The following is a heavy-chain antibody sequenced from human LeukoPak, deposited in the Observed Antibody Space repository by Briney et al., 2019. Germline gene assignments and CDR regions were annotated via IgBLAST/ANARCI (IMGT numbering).Heavy chain of an antibody. Sequence: GRSLRLSCAASGFTFSSYAMHWVRQAPGKGPEWVALISYDGSGQYYTESVKGRFTISRDNSKNTLCLQVNSLRVEDTAVYYCARANRPFHTSGWYKDYWGQGTLVTVSS. CDR1: GFTFSSYA. J-gene: IGHJ4*02. CDR3: ARANRPFHTSGWYKDY. CDR2: ISYDGSGQ. D-gene: IGHD6-13*01. V-gene: IGHV3-30-3*01.